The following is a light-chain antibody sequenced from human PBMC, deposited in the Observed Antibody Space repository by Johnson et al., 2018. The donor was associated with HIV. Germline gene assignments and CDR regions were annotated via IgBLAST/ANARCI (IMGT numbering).Light chain of an antibody. CDR3: GTWDNSLRAGV. Sequence: QSVLTQPPSVSAAPGQTVTISCSGSSSNVGSSFVSWYRQVPGTAPKLLIYENNKRPSGIPDRFSGSKSGTSATLDITGLQTGDEADYYCGTWDNSLRAGVFGTVTEVTVL. CDR2: ENN. V-gene: IGLV1-51*01. J-gene: IGLJ1*01. CDR1: SSNVGSSF.